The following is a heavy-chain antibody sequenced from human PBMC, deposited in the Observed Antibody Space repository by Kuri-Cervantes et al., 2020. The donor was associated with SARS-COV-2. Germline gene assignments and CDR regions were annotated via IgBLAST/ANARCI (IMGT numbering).Heavy chain of an antibody. CDR1: GGTFSSYA. Sequence: SVKVSCKASGGTFSSYAISWVRQAPGQGLEWMGGIIPIFGTANYAQKFQGRVTITADKSTSTAYMELSSLRAEDTAVYYCARGGYDFWSGYYGEDYYYYYGMDVWGQGTTVTVSS. CDR3: ARGGYDFWSGYYGEDYYYYYGMDV. V-gene: IGHV1-69*06. CDR2: IIPIFGTA. J-gene: IGHJ6*02. D-gene: IGHD3-3*01.